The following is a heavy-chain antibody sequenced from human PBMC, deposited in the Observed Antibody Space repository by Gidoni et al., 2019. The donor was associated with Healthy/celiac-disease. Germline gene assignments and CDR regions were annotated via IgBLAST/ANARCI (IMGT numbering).Heavy chain of an antibody. CDR1: GFNFSSDA. D-gene: IGHD3-3*01. CDR2: ISGSGGST. Sequence: EVQLLEPGGGLVPPGGSLRLSCAASGFNFSSDAMSWVRQAPGKGLEWVSAISGSGGSTYYADSVKGRFTISRDNSKNTLYLQMNSLRAEDTDVYYCAKEEVLYYEFWSGLDVWGKGTTVTVSS. V-gene: IGHV3-23*01. CDR3: AKEEVLYYEFWSGLDV. J-gene: IGHJ6*04.